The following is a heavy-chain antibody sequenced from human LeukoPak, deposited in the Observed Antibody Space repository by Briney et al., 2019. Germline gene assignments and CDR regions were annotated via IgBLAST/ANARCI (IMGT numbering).Heavy chain of an antibody. CDR2: FDPEDGET. D-gene: IGHD4-17*01. J-gene: IGHJ4*02. Sequence: ASVKVSCKVSGYTLTELSMHWVRQAPGKGLEWMGGFDPEDGETIYAQKFQSRVTMTEDTSTDTAYMELSSLRSEDTAVYYCATARELHGDYIAFDYWGQGTLVTVSS. V-gene: IGHV1-24*01. CDR3: ATARELHGDYIAFDY. CDR1: GYTLTELS.